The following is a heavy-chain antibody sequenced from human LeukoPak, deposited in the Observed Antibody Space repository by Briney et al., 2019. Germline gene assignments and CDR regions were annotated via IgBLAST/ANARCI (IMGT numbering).Heavy chain of an antibody. CDR2: INHSGIT. CDR3: ASAYCGGDCYSGYFQY. CDR1: GGSFSGYY. V-gene: IGHV4-34*01. J-gene: IGHJ1*01. Sequence: NPSETLSLTCTVYGGSFSGYYRGWIRQPPGKGLEWIGEINHSGITNYNPSLKSRITISVDTSKNQFSLKLSSVTAAGTAMYYCASAYCGGDCYSGYFQYWGQGTLVTVSS. D-gene: IGHD2-21*02.